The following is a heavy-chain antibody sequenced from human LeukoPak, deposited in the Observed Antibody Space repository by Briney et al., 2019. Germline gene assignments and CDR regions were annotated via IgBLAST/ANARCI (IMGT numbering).Heavy chain of an antibody. J-gene: IGHJ4*02. CDR3: ARNSFGEFSNLDY. V-gene: IGHV3-33*01. CDR2: IWHDGSNK. CDR1: GFTFTTYV. D-gene: IGHD3-10*01. Sequence: GRSLRLSCAASGFTFTTYVMHWVRQAPGKGLEWVALIWHDGSNKYYGDSVKDRFTISRDNSKNTLYLQMDSLRAEDTAVYYCARNSFGEFSNLDYWGQGTLVTVSS.